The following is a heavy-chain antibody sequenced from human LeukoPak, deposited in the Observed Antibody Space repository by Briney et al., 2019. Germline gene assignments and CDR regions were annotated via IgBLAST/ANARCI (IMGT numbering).Heavy chain of an antibody. V-gene: IGHV4-59*08. J-gene: IGHJ4*02. CDR1: GGSINSYY. CDR3: ARHAPGYFDY. Sequence: SETLSLTCTVSGGSINSYYWSWIRQSPGKGLEWIGYIYYSGSANYNPSLKSRVTISVDTSKNQFSLKVSSVTDADTAVYYCARHAPGYFDYWGQGTLVTVSS. CDR2: IYYSGSA.